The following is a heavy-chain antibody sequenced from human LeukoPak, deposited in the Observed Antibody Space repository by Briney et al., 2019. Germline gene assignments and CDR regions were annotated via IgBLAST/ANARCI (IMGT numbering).Heavy chain of an antibody. J-gene: IGHJ3*02. CDR1: GGSISSYD. V-gene: IGHV4-59*01. CDR2: IYYSGST. Sequence: PSETLSLTCTVSGGSISSYDWSWIRKPPGKGLGWMGYIYYSGSTNYNPSVKSRVTISVDTSKNQFSLKLSSVTAADTAVYYCARAPFRDADDAFDIWGEGTMVTVSS. CDR3: ARAPFRDADDAFDI.